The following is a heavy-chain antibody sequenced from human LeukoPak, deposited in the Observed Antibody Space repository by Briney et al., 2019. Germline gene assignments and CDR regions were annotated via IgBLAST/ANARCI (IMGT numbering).Heavy chain of an antibody. CDR3: ASRSPYITYYDILTGYEDY. J-gene: IGHJ4*02. D-gene: IGHD3-9*01. V-gene: IGHV3-23*01. Sequence: SGGSLRLSCAASGFTFSNYGMTWVRQAPGKGLEWVSGISGSGGSTYYADSVKGRFTISRDNSKNTLYLQMNSLRAEDTAVYYCASRSPYITYYDILTGYEDYWGQGTLVTVSS. CDR1: GFTFSNYG. CDR2: ISGSGGST.